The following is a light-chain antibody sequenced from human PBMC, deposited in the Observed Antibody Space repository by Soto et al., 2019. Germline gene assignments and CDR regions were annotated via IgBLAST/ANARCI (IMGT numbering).Light chain of an antibody. CDR2: AVS. V-gene: IGLV2-8*01. Sequence: QSVLTQPPSTSGSPGQSVTISCTGASSDVGGYKYVSWHQQYPGKAPELMIYAVSKRPSGVPDRFSGSKSSNTASLTVSGLQAEDEADYYCSSYAGSNNYVFGTGTKSPS. CDR3: SSYAGSNNYV. CDR1: SSDVGGYKY. J-gene: IGLJ1*01.